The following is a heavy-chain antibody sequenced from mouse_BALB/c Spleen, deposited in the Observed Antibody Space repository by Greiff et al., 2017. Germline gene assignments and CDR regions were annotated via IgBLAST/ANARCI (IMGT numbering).Heavy chain of an antibody. D-gene: IGHD2-14*01. CDR2: IWAGGST. CDR1: GFSLTSYG. CDR3: ARDPGRYGHYFDY. J-gene: IGHJ2*01. V-gene: IGHV2-9*02. Sequence: VKLVESGPGLVAPSQSLSITCTVSGFSLTSYGVHWVRQPPGKGLEWLGVIWAGGSTNYNSALMSRLSISKDNSKSQVFLKMNSLQTDDTAMYYCARDPGRYGHYFDYWGQGTTLTVSS.